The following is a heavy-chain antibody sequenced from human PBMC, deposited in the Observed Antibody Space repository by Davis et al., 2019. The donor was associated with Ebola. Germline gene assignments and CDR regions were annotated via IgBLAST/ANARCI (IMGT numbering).Heavy chain of an antibody. D-gene: IGHD3-10*01. CDR1: AFNFGIYG. Sequence: GESLKISCVAFAFNFGIYGMHWVRQAPGKGLEWVASMSYHGSHTSYIDSVKGRFTVSRDNSKNTLYLHMNSLRAEDTAVYFCAKEYCPNSGPYCTYFEVWGQGTQVTVSS. V-gene: IGHV3-30*18. CDR3: AKEYCPNSGPYCTYFEV. J-gene: IGHJ4*02. CDR2: MSYHGSHT.